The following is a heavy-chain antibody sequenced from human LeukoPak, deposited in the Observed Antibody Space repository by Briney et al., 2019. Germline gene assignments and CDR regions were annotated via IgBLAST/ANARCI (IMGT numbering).Heavy chain of an antibody. CDR3: AKADYYFGSGYPRIYYGMDV. Sequence: GGSLRLSCAASGFTFDDYAMHWVRQGPGKGLEWVSGISWNSGSTAYADSVKGRFTISRDNAKNSLYLQMNSLRFEDTAFYYCAKADYYFGSGYPRIYYGMDVWGQGTTVTVSS. D-gene: IGHD3-10*01. V-gene: IGHV3-9*01. CDR1: GFTFDDYA. J-gene: IGHJ6*02. CDR2: ISWNSGST.